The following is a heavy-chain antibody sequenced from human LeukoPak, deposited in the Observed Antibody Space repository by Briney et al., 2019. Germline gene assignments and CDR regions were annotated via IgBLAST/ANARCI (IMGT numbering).Heavy chain of an antibody. CDR3: ARFGLPYSIDL. CDR2: IRPDGSAV. Sequence: PGGSLRLSSIASGFTFNQHSMSWVRQAPVKGLEWVASIRPDGSAVFYVDSVKGRFTFSRDNAKNSLDLQMNSLRAEDTAVYYCARFGLPYSIDLWGQGTMVTVSS. V-gene: IGHV3-7*01. J-gene: IGHJ6*02. D-gene: IGHD3/OR15-3a*01. CDR1: GFTFNQHS.